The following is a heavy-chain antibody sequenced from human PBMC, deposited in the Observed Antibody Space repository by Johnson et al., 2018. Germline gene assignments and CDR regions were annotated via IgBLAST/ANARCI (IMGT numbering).Heavy chain of an antibody. CDR2: ISGSGAST. CDR1: GFTFSSYP. D-gene: IGHD5-18*01. CDR3: ARARSWGIQLYYYYYGMDV. J-gene: IGHJ6*02. Sequence: VQLVESGGGLVQPGGSLRLSCAASGFTFSSYPMSWVRQAPGKGLEWVSAISGSGASTYYTDSVKGRFIIPRDKSKNTLYLQMNSLRAEDTAVYYCARARSWGIQLYYYYYGMDVWGQGTTVTVSS. V-gene: IGHV3-23*04.